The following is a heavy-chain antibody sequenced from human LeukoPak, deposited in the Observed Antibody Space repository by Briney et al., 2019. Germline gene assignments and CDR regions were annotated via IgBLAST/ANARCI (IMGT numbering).Heavy chain of an antibody. J-gene: IGHJ4*02. D-gene: IGHD6-19*01. CDR1: GFTFSSYA. Sequence: GGSLRLSCAASGFTFSSYAMSWVRQAPGKGLEGVSAISGSGGSTYSADSVKGRFTISRDNSKNTLYLQMNSLRAEDTAVYYCAKDSQWLVSDYWGQGTLVTVSS. V-gene: IGHV3-23*01. CDR2: ISGSGGST. CDR3: AKDSQWLVSDY.